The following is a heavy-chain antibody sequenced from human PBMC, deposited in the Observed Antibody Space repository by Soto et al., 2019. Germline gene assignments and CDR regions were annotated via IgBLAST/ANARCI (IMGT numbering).Heavy chain of an antibody. Sequence: SQTLSLTCAISGDSVSSNSAAWNWIRQSPSRGLEWLGRTYYRSKWYNDYAVSVKSRITINPDTSKNQFSLQLNSVTPEDTAVYYGARGGYFDWLEEDWFDPWGQGTLVTV. J-gene: IGHJ5*02. D-gene: IGHD3-9*01. CDR1: GDSVSSNSAA. CDR2: TYYRSKWYN. CDR3: ARGGYFDWLEEDWFDP. V-gene: IGHV6-1*01.